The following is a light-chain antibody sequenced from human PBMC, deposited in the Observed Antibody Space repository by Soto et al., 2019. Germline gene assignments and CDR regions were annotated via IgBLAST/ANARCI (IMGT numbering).Light chain of an antibody. V-gene: IGKV3-15*01. CDR3: QQYNNWPQT. J-gene: IGKJ1*01. CDR2: GAS. Sequence: EIVMTQSPATLSVSPGERATLSCRASQSVSSNLAWYQQKPGQAPRLLIHGASTRAPGIPARFSGSGSGTEFTLTISSLQSEDFAVYYCQQYNNWPQTFGQGTKVEIK. CDR1: QSVSSN.